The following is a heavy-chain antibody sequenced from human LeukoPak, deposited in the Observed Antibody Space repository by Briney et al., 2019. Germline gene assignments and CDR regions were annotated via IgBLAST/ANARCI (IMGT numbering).Heavy chain of an antibody. J-gene: IGHJ6*02. V-gene: IGHV3-21*06. CDR2: INSTSNYK. CDR1: GFIFSSYS. CDR3: AGDSVQSRGGRNGG. D-gene: IGHD1-14*01. Sequence: GGSLRLSCEASGFIFSSYSMNWVRRAPGKGLEWVSSINSTSNYKYYADSVKGRFTISRDNAKNSLYLQMNSLRAEDTAVYYCAGDSVQSRGGRNGGWGPGATVTGPS.